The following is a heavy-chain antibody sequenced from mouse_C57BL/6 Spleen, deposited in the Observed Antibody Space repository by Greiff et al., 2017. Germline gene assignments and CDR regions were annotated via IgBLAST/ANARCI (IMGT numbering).Heavy chain of an antibody. J-gene: IGHJ4*01. CDR3: ARGGSSPHYYAMDY. Sequence: EVKVVESGGDLVKPGGSLKLSCAASGFTFSSYGMSWVRQTPDKRLEWVATISSGGSYTYYPDSVKGRFTISRDNAKNTLYLQMSSLKSEDTAMYYCARGGSSPHYYAMDYWGQGTSVTVSS. CDR2: ISSGGSYT. V-gene: IGHV5-6*01. CDR1: GFTFSSYG. D-gene: IGHD1-1*01.